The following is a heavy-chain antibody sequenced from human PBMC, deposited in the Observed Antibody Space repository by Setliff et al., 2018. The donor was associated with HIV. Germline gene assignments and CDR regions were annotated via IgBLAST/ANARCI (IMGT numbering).Heavy chain of an antibody. CDR1: GYSISSGYY. D-gene: IGHD2-15*01. CDR2: IYYTGST. V-gene: IGHV4-38-2*01. CDR3: ARRPIKGYGPFDS. Sequence: KPSETLSLTCAVSGYSISSGYYWGWIRQPPGKGLEWIGSIYYTGSTNYNPSLKSRVAMSVDTSRNQFSLKLTSVTAADTAVYYCARRPIKGYGPFDSWGPGTLVTVSS. J-gene: IGHJ4*02.